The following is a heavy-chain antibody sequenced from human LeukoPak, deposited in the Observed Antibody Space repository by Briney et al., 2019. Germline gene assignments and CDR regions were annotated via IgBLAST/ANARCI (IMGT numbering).Heavy chain of an antibody. CDR1: GFTFSSYS. CDR2: ISGSSSTI. Sequence: GGSLRLSCAASGFTFSSYSMNWVRQAPGKRLERGSYISGSSSTIYYADSVKGRFTISRDNGKNTLYLQMNSLRAEDTAVYYCARGSTYYDSSGQVPFDYWGQGTLVTVSS. J-gene: IGHJ4*02. D-gene: IGHD3-22*01. V-gene: IGHV3-48*01. CDR3: ARGSTYYDSSGQVPFDY.